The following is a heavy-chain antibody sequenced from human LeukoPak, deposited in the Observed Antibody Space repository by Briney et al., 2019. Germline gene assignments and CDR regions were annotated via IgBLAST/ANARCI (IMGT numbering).Heavy chain of an antibody. CDR2: IYYSGST. Sequence: PSETLSLTCTVSGGSISSYYWSWIRQPPGKGLEGIGYIYYSGSTNYNPSLKNRVTISVDTSKNQFSLKLSSVTAADTAVYYCAVGGYYDSSGYYCDYWGQGTLVTVSS. D-gene: IGHD3-22*01. CDR1: GGSISSYY. J-gene: IGHJ4*02. V-gene: IGHV4-59*01. CDR3: AVGGYYDSSGYYCDY.